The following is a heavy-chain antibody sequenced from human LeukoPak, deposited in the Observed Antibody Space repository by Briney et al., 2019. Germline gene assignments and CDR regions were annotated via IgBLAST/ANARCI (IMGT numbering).Heavy chain of an antibody. J-gene: IGHJ5*02. D-gene: IGHD1-26*01. V-gene: IGHV4-39*01. CDR1: GGSISSSSYY. CDR3: ARLWGARNWFDP. CDR2: IYYSAST. Sequence: SESLSLTCTVSGGSISSSSYYWGWIRQPPGKGLEWIGSIYYSASTYYNPSVKSQVTISVDTSKNQFSLKLSSVTAAATAVYYCARLWGARNWFDPWGQGTLVTVSS.